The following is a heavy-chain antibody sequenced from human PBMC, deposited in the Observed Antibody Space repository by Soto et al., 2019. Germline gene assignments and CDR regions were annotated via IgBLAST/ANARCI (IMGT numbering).Heavy chain of an antibody. CDR1: GGSISSYY. V-gene: IGHV4-59*01. J-gene: IGHJ4*02. CDR3: ARRWGTYFDF. D-gene: IGHD7-27*01. Sequence: QVQLQESGPGLVKPSETLSLTCTVSGGSISSYYWSWIRQPPWKGLEWIGYIYYSGSTDYDPSLKSRVTISVDTSKNQFSLKLSSVTAADTAVYYCARRWGTYFDFWGQGTLVTVSS. CDR2: IYYSGST.